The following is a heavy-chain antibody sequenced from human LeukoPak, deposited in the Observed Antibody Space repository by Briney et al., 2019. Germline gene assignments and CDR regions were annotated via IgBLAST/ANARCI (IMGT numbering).Heavy chain of an antibody. Sequence: PSETLSPTCTVSGGSISSSSYYWGWIRQPPGKGLEWIGSIYYSGSTYYNPSLKSRVTISVDTSKNQFSLKLSSVTAADTAVYYCASRGGSGWPYYYYYYMDVWGKGTTVTISS. CDR3: ASRGGSGWPYYYYYYMDV. D-gene: IGHD6-19*01. V-gene: IGHV4-39*01. CDR2: IYYSGST. CDR1: GGSISSSSYY. J-gene: IGHJ6*03.